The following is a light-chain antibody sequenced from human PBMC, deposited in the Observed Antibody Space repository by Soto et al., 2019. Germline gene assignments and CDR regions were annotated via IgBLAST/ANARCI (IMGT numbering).Light chain of an antibody. CDR2: DVS. V-gene: IGLV2-11*01. Sequence: QSVLTQPRSVSGSPGQSVTISCTGTSSDVGGYNYVSWYQQHPGKAPKLMIYDVSKRPSGVPGRFSGSKSGNTASLTISGLQADDEADYYCCSYAGSSNVFGTGTKLTVL. CDR3: CSYAGSSNV. CDR1: SSDVGGYNY. J-gene: IGLJ1*01.